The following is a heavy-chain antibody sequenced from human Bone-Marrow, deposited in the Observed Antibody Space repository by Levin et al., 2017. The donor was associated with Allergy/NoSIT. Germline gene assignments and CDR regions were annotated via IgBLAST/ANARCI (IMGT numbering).Heavy chain of an antibody. D-gene: IGHD1-26*01. CDR1: GFTLSDHY. V-gene: IGHV3-11*01. J-gene: IGHJ4*02. CDR2: ISNSGSII. Sequence: PGGSLRLSCAASGFTLSDHYMSWIRQAPGKGLEWVSYISNSGSIIYYADSVKGRFTISRDNAKNSLYLQMNSLRAEDTAVYYCAREFYTGATASLDYWGQGTLVTVSS. CDR3: AREFYTGATASLDY.